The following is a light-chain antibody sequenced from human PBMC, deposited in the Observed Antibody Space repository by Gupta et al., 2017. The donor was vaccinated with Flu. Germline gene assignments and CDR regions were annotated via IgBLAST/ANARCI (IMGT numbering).Light chain of an antibody. CDR2: GAS. V-gene: IGKV3-15*01. Sequence: EIVMTQSPATLSVSPGERGTLSCRASQSVSSDLARYQQKPGQAPRLLIYGASTRATGVPARFSGSGSGTEFTLTISSRQSEDFAVYYCQQYNNWPPLTFGGGTKVEIK. CDR3: QQYNNWPPLT. J-gene: IGKJ4*01. CDR1: QSVSSD.